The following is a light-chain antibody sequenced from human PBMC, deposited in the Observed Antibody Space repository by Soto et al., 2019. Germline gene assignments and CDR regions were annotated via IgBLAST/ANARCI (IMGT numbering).Light chain of an antibody. V-gene: IGKV1-27*01. CDR3: QKYDXAPLT. J-gene: IGKJ1*01. CDR1: QGISTY. CDR2: AAS. Sequence: DIQMTQSPSSLSSSVGDRVTIACRAGQGISTYLAWYQQKPGKVPKLLIYAASTLLSGVQSRFSGSGSGTDFTLTISSLQNEDVATXXXQKYDXAPLTFGQGTKVDIK.